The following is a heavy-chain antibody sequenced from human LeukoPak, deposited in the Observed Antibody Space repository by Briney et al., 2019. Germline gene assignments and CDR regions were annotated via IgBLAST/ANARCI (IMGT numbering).Heavy chain of an antibody. D-gene: IGHD3-22*01. CDR1: GYTFTSYD. CDR2: ISAYNGNT. CDR3: ARDGQDYYDSSGYDYRLNWFDP. Sequence: ASVKVSCKASGYTFTSYDINWVRQAPGQGLEWMGWISAYNGNTNYAQKLQGRVTMTTDTSTSTAYMELRSLRSDDTAVYYCARDGQDYYDSSGYDYRLNWFDPWGQGTLVTVSS. V-gene: IGHV1-18*01. J-gene: IGHJ5*02.